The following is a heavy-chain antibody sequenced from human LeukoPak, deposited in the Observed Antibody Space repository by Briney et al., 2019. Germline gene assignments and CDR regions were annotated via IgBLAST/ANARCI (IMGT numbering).Heavy chain of an antibody. J-gene: IGHJ4*02. V-gene: IGHV4-30-2*01. D-gene: IGHD1-7*01. CDR3: ARGTHQLELRRRDY. CDR2: IYHSGST. CDR1: GGSISSGDYY. Sequence: ASETLSLTCTVSGGSISSGDYYWSWIRQPPGKGLEWIGYIYHSGSTYYNPSLKSRVTISVDRSKNQFSLKLSSVTAADTAVYYCARGTHQLELRRRDYWGQGTLVTVSS.